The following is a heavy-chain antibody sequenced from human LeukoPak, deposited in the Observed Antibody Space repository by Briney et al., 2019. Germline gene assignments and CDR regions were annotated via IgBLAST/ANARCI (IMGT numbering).Heavy chain of an antibody. D-gene: IGHD3-3*01. V-gene: IGHV3-21*01. CDR2: ISSRSSYI. CDR3: ASGVNYFDC. CDR1: GFTFRSYN. J-gene: IGHJ4*02. Sequence: GGSLRLSCAASGFTFRSYNMKWVRQAPGKGLEWVSSISSRSSYIFYADSVKGRFTISRDNAKKSLYLQMNSLRAEDTAVYYCASGVNYFDCWGQGTLVTVSS.